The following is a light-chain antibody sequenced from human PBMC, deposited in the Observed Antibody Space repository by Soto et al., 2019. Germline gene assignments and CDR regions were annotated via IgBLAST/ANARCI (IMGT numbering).Light chain of an antibody. CDR2: SNN. CDR1: SSNIGSNT. V-gene: IGLV1-44*01. Sequence: QAVVTQPPSASGTPGQRVTISCSGSSSNIGSNTVNWYQQLPGTAPKLLIYSNNQRATGVPDRFSGSKSGTSASLAISGLQSEDEADYYCAAWDDSLNGNVVFGGGTKLTVL. J-gene: IGLJ2*01. CDR3: AAWDDSLNGNVV.